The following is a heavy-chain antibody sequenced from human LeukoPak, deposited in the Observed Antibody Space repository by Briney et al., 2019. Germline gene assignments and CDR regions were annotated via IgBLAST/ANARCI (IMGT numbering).Heavy chain of an antibody. CDR3: ARYYGDSGSQYYFDY. CDR2: IKSKTDGGTT. CDR1: GFTFSDAW. V-gene: IGHV3-15*01. J-gene: IGHJ4*02. D-gene: IGHD3-22*01. Sequence: PGGSLRLSCAASGFTFSDAWMSWVRQAPGKGLEWVGRIKSKTDGGTTDYAAPVKGRFTISRDDSKNTLYLQMNRLKIEDTAVYYCARYYGDSGSQYYFDYWGQGTLVTVSS.